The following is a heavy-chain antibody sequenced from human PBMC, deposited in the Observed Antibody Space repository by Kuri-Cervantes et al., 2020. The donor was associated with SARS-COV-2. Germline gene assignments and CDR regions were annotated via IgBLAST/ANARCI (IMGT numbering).Heavy chain of an antibody. V-gene: IGHV1-3*01. Sequence: ASVKVSCKASGGTFSSYAISWVRQAPGQRLEWMGWINAGNGNTKYSQKFQGRVTITRDTSASTAYMELSSLRSEDTAVYYCARDGGGWYDYWGQGTLVTVSS. CDR3: ARDGGGWYDY. CDR1: GGTFSSYA. D-gene: IGHD6-19*01. J-gene: IGHJ4*02. CDR2: INAGNGNT.